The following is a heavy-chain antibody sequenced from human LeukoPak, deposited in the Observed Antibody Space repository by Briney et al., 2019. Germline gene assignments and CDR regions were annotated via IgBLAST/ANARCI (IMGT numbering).Heavy chain of an antibody. CDR1: GGSISSGGYY. J-gene: IGHJ5*02. Sequence: PSETLSLTCTVSGGSISSGGYYWSWIRQHPGKGLEWIGYIYYSGSTYYNPSLKSRVTISVDTSKNQFSLKLSSVTAADTAVYYCARDGGTITLVRGANWFDPWGQGTLVTVSS. CDR2: IYYSGST. V-gene: IGHV4-31*03. D-gene: IGHD3-10*01. CDR3: ARDGGTITLVRGANWFDP.